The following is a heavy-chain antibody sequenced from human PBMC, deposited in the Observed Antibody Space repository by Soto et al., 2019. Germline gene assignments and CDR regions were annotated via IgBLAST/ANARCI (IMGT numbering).Heavy chain of an antibody. D-gene: IGHD3-16*01. CDR3: AKELLWGKSDY. V-gene: IGHV3-74*01. Sequence: EVQLVESGGGLVQPGGSLRLSCAVSGFTFSRYWMHWFRQDPGNGLVWVSSINSDGTTTQYADSVRGRYTVSRDNAKSTVYLKMIRLRSEDTAEYYCAKELLWGKSDYWGQGTLVVVSS. J-gene: IGHJ4*02. CDR1: GFTFSRYW. CDR2: INSDGTTT.